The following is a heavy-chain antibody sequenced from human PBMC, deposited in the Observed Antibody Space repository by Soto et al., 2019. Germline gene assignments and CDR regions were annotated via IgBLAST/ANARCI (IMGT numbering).Heavy chain of an antibody. CDR2: ISYDGSNK. J-gene: IGHJ4*02. D-gene: IGHD6-19*01. Sequence: GGSLRLSCAASGFSFSDYAMFWVRQAPGKGLEWVAVISYDGSNKFYADSVKGRFTNPRDNSKNTLYLQINSLRVEDTAVFYCARNSRATVAGAPDYWGQGTLVTVSS. V-gene: IGHV3-30-3*01. CDR3: ARNSRATVAGAPDY. CDR1: GFSFSDYA.